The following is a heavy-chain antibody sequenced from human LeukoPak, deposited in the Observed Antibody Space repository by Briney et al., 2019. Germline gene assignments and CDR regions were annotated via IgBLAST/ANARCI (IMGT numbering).Heavy chain of an antibody. J-gene: IGHJ4*02. CDR3: ARGRAPEN. CDR1: GYSISSGYY. V-gene: IGHV4-38-2*02. CDR2: INHGRST. Sequence: SETLSPTCTVSGYSISSGYYWGWIRQPPGKGLEWIGEINHGRSTNYNPSFKSRVTISLDTSKNQFSLKLSSVTAADTAVYYCARGRAPENWGQGTLVTVSS.